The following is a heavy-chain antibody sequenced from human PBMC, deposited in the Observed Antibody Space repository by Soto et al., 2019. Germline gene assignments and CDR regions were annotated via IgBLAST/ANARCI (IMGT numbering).Heavy chain of an antibody. CDR2: ASGSGSGT. V-gene: IGHV3-23*01. CDR1: GFTFSYFA. CDR3: AKGRPGVAAAPDY. D-gene: IGHD2-21*01. J-gene: IGHJ4*02. Sequence: PGGSLRLSCAASGFTFSYFAMAWVRQAPGKGLEWVSSASGSGSGTYYADSVKGRFTISRDNSKSTLFLHMTNLRAGDTALYFCAKGRPGVAAAPDYWGQGTLVTVSS.